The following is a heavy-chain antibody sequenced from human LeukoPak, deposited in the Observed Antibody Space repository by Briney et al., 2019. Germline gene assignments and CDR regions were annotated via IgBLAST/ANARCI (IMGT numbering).Heavy chain of an antibody. Sequence: GGSLRLSCEASGFTFSDYYMSWIRQAPGKGLEWVSYISSSSSTIYYADSVKGRFTISRDNAKNSLYLQMNSLRDEDTAVYYCARADLYYYYYYMDVWGKGTTVTVSS. V-gene: IGHV3-11*04. CDR1: GFTFSDYY. J-gene: IGHJ6*03. CDR2: ISSSSSTI. CDR3: ARADLYYYYYYMDV.